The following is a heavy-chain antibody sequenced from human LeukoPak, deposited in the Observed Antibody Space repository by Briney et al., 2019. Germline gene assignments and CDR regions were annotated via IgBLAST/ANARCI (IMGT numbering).Heavy chain of an antibody. J-gene: IGHJ6*03. CDR1: GGSISSSNW. CDR3: ARELPGIVAADYYYYMDV. Sequence: SETLSLTCAVSGGSISSSNWWSWVRQPPGKGLEWIGEIYHSGSTNYNPSLKSRVTISVDTSKNQFSLKVSSVTAADTAVYYCARELPGIVAADYYYYMDVWGKGTTVTVSS. CDR2: IYHSGST. D-gene: IGHD6-13*01. V-gene: IGHV4-4*02.